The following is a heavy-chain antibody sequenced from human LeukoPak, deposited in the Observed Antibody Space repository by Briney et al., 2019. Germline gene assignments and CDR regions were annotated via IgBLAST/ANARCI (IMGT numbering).Heavy chain of an antibody. CDR1: GGSFNDYY. J-gene: IGHJ4*02. Sequence: PSETLSLTCAVYGGSFNDYYWSWIRQPPGKGLEWIGEINHSGSTNYNPSLKSRVTISVDTSKNQFSLKLSSVTAADTAVYYCARGLSKYSSSLTKYKRLKGGVDYWGQGTLVTVSS. V-gene: IGHV4-34*01. CDR2: INHSGST. D-gene: IGHD6-13*01. CDR3: ARGLSKYSSSLTKYKRLKGGVDY.